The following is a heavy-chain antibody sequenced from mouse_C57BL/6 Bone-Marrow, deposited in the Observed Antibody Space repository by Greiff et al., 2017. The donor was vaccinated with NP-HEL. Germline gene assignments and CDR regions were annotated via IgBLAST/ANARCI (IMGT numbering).Heavy chain of an antibody. CDR1: GFSLTSYG. Sequence: VKLMESGPGLVAPSQSLSITCTVSGFSLTSYGVDWVRQSPGKGLEWLGVIWGVGSTNYNSALKSRLSISKDNSKSQVFLKMNSLQTDDTAMYYCASGDYGALAYWGQGTLVTVSA. CDR3: ASGDYGALAY. J-gene: IGHJ3*01. D-gene: IGHD1-1*01. CDR2: IWGVGST. V-gene: IGHV2-6*01.